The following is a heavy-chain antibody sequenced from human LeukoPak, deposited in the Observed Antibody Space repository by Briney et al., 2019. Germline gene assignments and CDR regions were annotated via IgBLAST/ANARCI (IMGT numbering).Heavy chain of an antibody. CDR2: INPNSGGT. V-gene: IGHV1-2*02. D-gene: IGHD3-22*01. Sequence: GASVKVSCKASGYTFTGYYMHWVRQAPGQXXXWMGWINPNSGGTNYAQKFQGRVTMTRDTSISTAYMELSRLRSDDTAVYYCARGGYYYDSSGYYLFDYWGQGTLVTVSS. CDR3: ARGGYYYDSSGYYLFDY. J-gene: IGHJ4*02. CDR1: GYTFTGYY.